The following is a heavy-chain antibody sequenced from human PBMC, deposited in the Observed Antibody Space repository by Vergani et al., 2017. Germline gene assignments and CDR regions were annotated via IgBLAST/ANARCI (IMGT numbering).Heavy chain of an antibody. Sequence: EVQLVESGGRVVRPGGSLRISCIASGFKFDDYGMNWVRHVPGKGLEWVAGVNWNGVGSAYANSVRGRFIISRDNAKNSLFLQMNSLRVEDTALYYCATIDSSGYYPSYNVPDYWGQGTQVTVSS. CDR1: GFKFDDYG. V-gene: IGHV3-20*04. CDR2: VNWNGVGS. CDR3: ATIDSSGYYPSYNVPDY. J-gene: IGHJ4*02. D-gene: IGHD3-22*01.